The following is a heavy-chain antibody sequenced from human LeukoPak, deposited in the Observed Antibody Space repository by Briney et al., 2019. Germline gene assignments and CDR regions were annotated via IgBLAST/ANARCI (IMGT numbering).Heavy chain of an antibody. CDR2: IYPGDSDT. Sequence: GESLKISCKGSGYRFTSYWIAWVRQMPGKGLEWIAIIYPGDSDTRYSPSFQGQVTVSADKSISTAYLQWSSLRASDTAMYYCARPYSHSSSDAFDIWGQGTMVTVSS. CDR3: ARPYSHSSSDAFDI. V-gene: IGHV5-51*01. CDR1: GYRFTSYW. D-gene: IGHD6-6*01. J-gene: IGHJ3*02.